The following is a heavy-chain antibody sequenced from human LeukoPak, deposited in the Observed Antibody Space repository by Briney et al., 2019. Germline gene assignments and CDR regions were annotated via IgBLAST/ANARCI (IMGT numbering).Heavy chain of an antibody. CDR2: INSDGSST. Sequence: GGSLRLSCAASGFTFSSYWMHWVRQAPGKGLVWVSRINSDGSSTSYADSVKGRFTISRDNAKNTLYLQMNSLRAEDTAVYYCAKTRTGVPPFPYYFDYWGQGTLVTVSS. CDR3: AKTRTGVPPFPYYFDY. CDR1: GFTFSSYW. J-gene: IGHJ4*02. D-gene: IGHD3-10*01. V-gene: IGHV3-74*01.